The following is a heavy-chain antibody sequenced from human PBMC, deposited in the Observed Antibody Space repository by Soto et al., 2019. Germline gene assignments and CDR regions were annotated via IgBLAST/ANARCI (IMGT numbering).Heavy chain of an antibody. Sequence: ASVKVSCKSSGYTFTDYYLHWVRQAPGQGLEWMGWINPNTGGTKYVQKFQGRVTMTRDTSISTAYMELSGLRSDDTAVYFCARDWYYFDSSGYSKPVYYYYYGLDVWGQGTTVTVSS. J-gene: IGHJ6*02. CDR1: GYTFTDYY. CDR3: ARDWYYFDSSGYSKPVYYYYYGLDV. V-gene: IGHV1-2*02. D-gene: IGHD3-22*01. CDR2: INPNTGGT.